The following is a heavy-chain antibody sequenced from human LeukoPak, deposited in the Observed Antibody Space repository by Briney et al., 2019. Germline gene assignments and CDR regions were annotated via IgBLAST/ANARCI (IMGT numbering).Heavy chain of an antibody. Sequence: SETLSLTCTVSGGSISSYYWSWIRQPPGKGLEWIGYIYYSGSTNYNPSLKSRVTISVDTSKNQFSLKLSSVTAADTAVYYCARERKWALLRNDYYGMDVWGQGTTVTVSS. CDR3: ARERKWALLRNDYYGMDV. CDR1: GGSISSYY. V-gene: IGHV4-59*01. D-gene: IGHD1-26*01. CDR2: IYYSGST. J-gene: IGHJ6*02.